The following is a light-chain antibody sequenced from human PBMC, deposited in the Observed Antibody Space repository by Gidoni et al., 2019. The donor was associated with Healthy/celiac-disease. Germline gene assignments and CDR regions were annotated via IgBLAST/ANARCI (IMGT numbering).Light chain of an antibody. J-gene: IGKJ2*01. V-gene: IGKV2-28*01. CDR1: QSLLHSNGYNY. CDR2: LGS. CDR3: MQALQTPYT. Sequence: IAMTQSPLPLPVTPGEPASISCRSSQSLLHSNGYNYLDWYLQKSGQSPQLLIYLGSNRASGVPDRFSGSGSGTDFTLKISRVEAEDVGVYYCMQALQTPYTFGQGTKLEIK.